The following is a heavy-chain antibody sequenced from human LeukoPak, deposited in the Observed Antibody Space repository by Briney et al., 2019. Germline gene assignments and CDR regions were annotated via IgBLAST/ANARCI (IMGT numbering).Heavy chain of an antibody. CDR1: GGSISSSSYY. J-gene: IGHJ4*02. CDR2: IYYGAST. D-gene: IGHD6-19*01. Sequence: PSETLSLTCTVSGGSISSSSYYWGWIRPPPGKGLEWIGCIYYGASTYYNPSLKSRVTISVDTSKNQFSLKLSSVTAADTAVYYCARVGIAVAVFDYWGQGTLVTVSS. V-gene: IGHV4-39*07. CDR3: ARVGIAVAVFDY.